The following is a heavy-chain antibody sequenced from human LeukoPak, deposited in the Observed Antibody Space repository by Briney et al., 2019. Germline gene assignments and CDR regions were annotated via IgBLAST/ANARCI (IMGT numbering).Heavy chain of an antibody. CDR1: GYTFTRYF. CDR2: INPNSGGT. V-gene: IGHV1-2*02. CDR3: ARGRGYYGDYVDY. Sequence: ASVKVSCKASGYTFTRYFMNWVRQAPGQGLEWMGWINPNSGGTNYAQKFQGRVTMTRDTSISTAYMELSKLRSDDTAVYYCARGRGYYGDYVDYWGQGTLVTVSS. J-gene: IGHJ4*02. D-gene: IGHD4-17*01.